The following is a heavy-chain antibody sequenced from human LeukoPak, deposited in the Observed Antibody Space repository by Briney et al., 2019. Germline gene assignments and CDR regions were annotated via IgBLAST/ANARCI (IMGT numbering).Heavy chain of an antibody. V-gene: IGHV3-30*04. CDR2: VLSDGSDQ. CDR1: GFTFNTYA. Sequence: GGSLRLSCAASGFTFNTYAMKWVRQAPGKGLEWMAVVLSDGSDQYYADSVQGRFTVSRDNSKNILYLQMDSLRVEDTAVYYCARVSKPGWYDYYYMDVWGKGTTVTVS. D-gene: IGHD2/OR15-2a*01. CDR3: ARVSKPGWYDYYYMDV. J-gene: IGHJ6*03.